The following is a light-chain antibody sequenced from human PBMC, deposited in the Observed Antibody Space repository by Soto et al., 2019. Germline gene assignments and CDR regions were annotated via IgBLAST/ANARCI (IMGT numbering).Light chain of an antibody. V-gene: IGKV3-11*01. Sequence: EVVLTQSPDTLSLSPGETATLSCRASQSVDRYVAWYQQKVGQPPRLLIYDAYTRATGVGARFTGSGSATDFSLTITSLEPEDFEVYSCKTRGKWPSTFGPGTKVEMK. CDR1: QSVDRY. CDR3: KTRGKWPST. CDR2: DAY. J-gene: IGKJ2*02.